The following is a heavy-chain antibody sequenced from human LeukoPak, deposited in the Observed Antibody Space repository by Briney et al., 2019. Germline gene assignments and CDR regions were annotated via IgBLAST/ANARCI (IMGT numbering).Heavy chain of an antibody. V-gene: IGHV1-69*04. J-gene: IGHJ4*02. CDR1: GGTFISYA. CDR2: IIPILGIA. D-gene: IGHD3-9*01. CDR3: ARGYYDILTGYYRYYFDY. Sequence: ASVKVSCKASGGTFISYAISWVRQAPGQGLEWMGRIIPILGIANYAQKFQGRVTITADKSTSTAYMELSSLRAEDTAVYYCARGYYDILTGYYRYYFDYWGQGTLVTVSS.